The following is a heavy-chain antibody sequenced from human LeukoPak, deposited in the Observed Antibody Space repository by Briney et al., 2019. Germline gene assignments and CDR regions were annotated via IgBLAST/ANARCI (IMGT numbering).Heavy chain of an antibody. V-gene: IGHV3-74*01. CDR2: INSDGSTT. Sequence: GGSPRLSCASSRFTVSGNYMTWVRQAPGKGLEWVSRINSDGSTTTYADSVKGRFTISRDNAKNKLDLQMNSLRAEDTAVYYCGRGYGGNRLVDYWGQGTLVTVSS. D-gene: IGHD4-23*01. J-gene: IGHJ4*02. CDR1: RFTVSGNY. CDR3: GRGYGGNRLVDY.